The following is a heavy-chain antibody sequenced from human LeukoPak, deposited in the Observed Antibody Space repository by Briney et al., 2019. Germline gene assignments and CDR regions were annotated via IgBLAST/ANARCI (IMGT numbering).Heavy chain of an antibody. D-gene: IGHD4-23*01. CDR3: AKDGNLFDY. V-gene: IGHV3-23*01. Sequence: GGSLRLSCAASGFTFAAYAMNWVRQGPGKGLEWVSGISGSGGYTYYADSVKGRFTISRDNSKNTLYLQMNSLRAEDTAVYYCAKDGNLFDYWGQGTLVTVSS. CDR1: GFTFAAYA. CDR2: ISGSGGYT. J-gene: IGHJ4*02.